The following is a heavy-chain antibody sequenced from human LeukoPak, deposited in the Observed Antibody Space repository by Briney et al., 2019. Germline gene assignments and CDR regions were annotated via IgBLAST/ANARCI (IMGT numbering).Heavy chain of an antibody. V-gene: IGHV4-39*07. CDR1: GGSISSSSYY. CDR2: IYYSGST. D-gene: IGHD6-13*01. J-gene: IGHJ6*02. Sequence: SETLSLTCTVSGGSISSSSYYWGWIRQPPGKGLEWIGSIYYSGSTYYNPSLKSRVTISVDTSKNQFSLRLSSVTAADTAVYYCARDRSIAAAGYYYYGMDVWGQGTTVTVSS. CDR3: ARDRSIAAAGYYYYGMDV.